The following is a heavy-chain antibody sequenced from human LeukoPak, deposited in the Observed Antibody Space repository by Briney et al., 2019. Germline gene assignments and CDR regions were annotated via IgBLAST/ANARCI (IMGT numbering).Heavy chain of an antibody. V-gene: IGHV1-2*02. CDR2: INPNSGGT. D-gene: IGHD3-22*01. CDR1: GYTFTGYY. J-gene: IGHJ2*01. CDR3: ARDRTLYYYDSSGYHPNWYFDL. Sequence: ASVKVSCKASGYTFTGYYMHWVRQAPGQGLEWRGWINPNSGGTNYAQKFQGRVTMTRDTSISTAYMELSRLRSDDTAVYYCARDRTLYYYDSSGYHPNWYFDLWGRGTLVTVSS.